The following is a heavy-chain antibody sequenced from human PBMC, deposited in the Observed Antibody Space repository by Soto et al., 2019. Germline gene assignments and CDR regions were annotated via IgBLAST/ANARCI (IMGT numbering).Heavy chain of an antibody. CDR3: AREVEWFGEFFAFDP. J-gene: IGHJ5*02. CDR1: GGSISSYY. D-gene: IGHD3-10*01. Sequence: SETLSLTCTVSGGSISSYYWSWIRQPPGKGLEWIGYIYYSGSTNYNPSLKSRVTISVDTSKNQFSLKLSSVTAADTAVYYCAREVEWFGEFFAFDPWGQGTLVTVSS. V-gene: IGHV4-59*01. CDR2: IYYSGST.